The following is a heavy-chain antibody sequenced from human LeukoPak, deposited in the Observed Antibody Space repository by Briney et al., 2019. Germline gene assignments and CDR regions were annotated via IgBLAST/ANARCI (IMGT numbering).Heavy chain of an antibody. V-gene: IGHV1-46*01. CDR1: GYTFTSYY. CDR3: AKRIQSAMATGY. D-gene: IGHD5-18*01. CDR2: INPSGGST. J-gene: IGHJ4*02. Sequence: ASVKVSCKASGYTFTSYYMHWVRQAPGQGLEWMGIINPSGGSTSYAQKFQGIVTMTRDTSTSTVYMELSSLRSEDTAVYYCAKRIQSAMATGYWGQGTLVTVSS.